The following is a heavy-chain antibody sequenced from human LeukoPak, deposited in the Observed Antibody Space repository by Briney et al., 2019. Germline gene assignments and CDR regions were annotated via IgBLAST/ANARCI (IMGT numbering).Heavy chain of an antibody. J-gene: IGHJ4*01. CDR3: ARGVYIPAAQYGY. V-gene: IGHV4-59*01. Sequence: PSETLSLTCTVSGGSISSYYLSWIRQPPGKGLEWIWYIYYSSTTNYNPSLKNRVIISVDTSKNNFSLLQISITAADTTVYYCARGVYIPAAQYGYWGHGTLVTVSS. D-gene: IGHD6-13*01. CDR2: IYYSSTT. CDR1: GGSISSYY.